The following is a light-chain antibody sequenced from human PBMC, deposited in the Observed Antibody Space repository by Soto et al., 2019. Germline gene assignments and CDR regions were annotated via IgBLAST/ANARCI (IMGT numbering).Light chain of an antibody. J-gene: IGKJ5*01. CDR2: DAS. V-gene: IGKV3D-20*02. CDR3: QQRSNWPFT. Sequence: EFVLTQSPGTLSLSPGERATLSCRASQTVRNNYLAWYQQKPGQAPRLLIYDASSRATGIPDRFSGSRSGTEFTLTISSLQSEDFAVYYCQQRSNWPFTFGQGTRLEIK. CDR1: QTVRNNY.